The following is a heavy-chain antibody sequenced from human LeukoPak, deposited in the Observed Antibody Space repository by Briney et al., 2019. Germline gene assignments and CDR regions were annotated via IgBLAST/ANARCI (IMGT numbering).Heavy chain of an antibody. CDR2: IYYSGSN. CDR1: GGSISSSSSY. V-gene: IGHV4-39*01. Sequence: SATLSLTCTVSGGSISSSSSYWGWIRQPPGKGLEWIGSIYYSGSNCYNPSLKSRVTISVDTSKNQFSLKLSSVTAADTAVYYCARQFHDILTGYKYFDYWGQGTLVTVSS. D-gene: IGHD3-9*01. CDR3: ARQFHDILTGYKYFDY. J-gene: IGHJ4*02.